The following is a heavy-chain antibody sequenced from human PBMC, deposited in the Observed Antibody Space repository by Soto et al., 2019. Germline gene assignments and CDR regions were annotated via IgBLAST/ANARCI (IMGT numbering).Heavy chain of an antibody. J-gene: IGHJ4*02. D-gene: IGHD4-17*01. CDR1: GYTFKSYQ. V-gene: IGHV1-3*04. CDR2: INISNGNT. CDR3: ERDKDLPLVTTLAY. Sequence: GAAVKVCYKASGYTFKSYQIYWVRHAPGQRLECMGWINISNGNTEYSQNFQGRVNMKRDTSESTAYMELRSLRSEDTAVYYCERDKDLPLVTTLAYWGQRTPVTVS.